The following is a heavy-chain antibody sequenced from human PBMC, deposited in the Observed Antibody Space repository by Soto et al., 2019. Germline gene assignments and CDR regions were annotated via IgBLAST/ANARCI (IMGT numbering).Heavy chain of an antibody. CDR1: GGSFSGYY. CDR3: ARIAYSGYDYRSSSDY. D-gene: IGHD5-12*01. J-gene: IGHJ4*02. V-gene: IGHV4-34*01. CDR2: INHSGST. Sequence: SSETLSLTCAVYGGSFSGYYWSWIRQPPGKGLEWIGEINHSGSTNYNPSLKSRVTISVDTSKNQFSLKLSSVTAADTAVYYCARIAYSGYDYRSSSDYWGQGTLVTVSS.